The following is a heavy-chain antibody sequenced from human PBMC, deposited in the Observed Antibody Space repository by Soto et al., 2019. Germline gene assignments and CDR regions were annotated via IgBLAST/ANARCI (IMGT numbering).Heavy chain of an antibody. Sequence: QITLKESGPTLVKPTQTLTLTCTFSGFSLTTSGVNMGWVRQPPGKALQWLALIYWDDDKRYSPFLKNRLTITKDTSKSQVVLTMTDMDPVDTATYYCVNGFTGWESDYWGQGTLVTVSS. CDR1: GFSLTTSGVN. J-gene: IGHJ4*02. V-gene: IGHV2-5*02. D-gene: IGHD3-9*01. CDR2: IYWDDDK. CDR3: VNGFTGWESDY.